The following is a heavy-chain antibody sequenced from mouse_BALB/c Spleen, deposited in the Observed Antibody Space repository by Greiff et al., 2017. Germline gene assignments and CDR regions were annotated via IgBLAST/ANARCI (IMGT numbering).Heavy chain of an antibody. CDR1: GFNIKDTY. V-gene: IGHV14-3*02. CDR3: ARDGYDAGYYFDY. D-gene: IGHD2-2*01. CDR2: IDPANGNT. J-gene: IGHJ2*01. Sequence: VQLKQSGAELVKPGASVKLSCTASGFNIKDTYMHWVKQRPEQGLEWIGRIDPANGNTKYDPKFQGKATITADTSSNTAYLQLSSLTSEDTAVYYCARDGYDAGYYFDYWGQGTTLTVSS.